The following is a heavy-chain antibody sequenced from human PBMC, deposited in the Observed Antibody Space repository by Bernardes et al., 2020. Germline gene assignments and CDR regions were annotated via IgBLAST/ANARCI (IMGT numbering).Heavy chain of an antibody. D-gene: IGHD5-12*01. CDR2: ISSSSSYI. Sequence: GGSLRLSCAASGFTFSSYSMNWVRQAPGKGLEWVSSISSSSSYIYYADSLKGRFTISRDNAKNSLFLQMNSLRAEDTAVYYCARGDGYNTIDYWGQGTLVTVSS. CDR3: ARGDGYNTIDY. CDR1: GFTFSSYS. V-gene: IGHV3-21*01. J-gene: IGHJ4*02.